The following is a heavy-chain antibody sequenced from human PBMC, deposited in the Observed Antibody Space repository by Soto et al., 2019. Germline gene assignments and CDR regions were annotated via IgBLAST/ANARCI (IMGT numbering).Heavy chain of an antibody. CDR3: AKAGVGSTSNAFDI. Sequence: GGSLRLSCAASGFSFSSYAMHWVRQAPGKGLEWVAAISYDGSNKYYVDSVKGRFTISRDNSKNTLNLQMNSLRPEDTAVYYCAKAGVGSTSNAFDIWRQGTMVTVSS. CDR1: GFSFSSYA. V-gene: IGHV3-30-3*01. J-gene: IGHJ3*02. CDR2: ISYDGSNK. D-gene: IGHD1-26*01.